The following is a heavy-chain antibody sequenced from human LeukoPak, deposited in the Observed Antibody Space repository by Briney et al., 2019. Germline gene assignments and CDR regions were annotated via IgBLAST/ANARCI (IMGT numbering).Heavy chain of an antibody. Sequence: GASVKVSCKASGYTFTDYAIHWVRQAPGQSLEWMGWIIAGNGGTKYAHDFRGRVTITRDTSATTAYLVLSTLRSEAMAVYYCARSQYLPYFDSWGQGTLVTVSS. CDR2: IIAGNGGT. V-gene: IGHV1-3*03. CDR1: GYTFTDYA. D-gene: IGHD2-2*02. J-gene: IGHJ4*02. CDR3: ARSQYLPYFDS.